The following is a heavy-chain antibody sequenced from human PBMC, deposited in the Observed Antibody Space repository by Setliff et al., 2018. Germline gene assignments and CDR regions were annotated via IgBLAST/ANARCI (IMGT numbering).Heavy chain of an antibody. V-gene: IGHV3-74*01. CDR3: ANGWGYYYDSSGYYSDAFDI. CDR2: INSDGSST. J-gene: IGHJ3*02. Sequence: GGSLRLSCAASGFTFSSYWMHWVRQAPGKGLVWVSRINSDGSSTSYADSVKGRFTISRDNAKNTLYLQMNSLRAEDTAVYYCANGWGYYYDSSGYYSDAFDIWGQGTMVTVSS. CDR1: GFTFSSYW. D-gene: IGHD3-22*01.